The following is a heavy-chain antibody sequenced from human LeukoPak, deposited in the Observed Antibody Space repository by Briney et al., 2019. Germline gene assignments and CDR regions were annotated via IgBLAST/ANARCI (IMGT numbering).Heavy chain of an antibody. D-gene: IGHD3-22*01. Sequence: SETLSLTCAVYGGSFSGYYWSWIRQPPGKGLEWIGEINHSGSTNYNPSLKSRVTISVDTSKNQFSLKLSPVTAADTAVYYCARLYDSSGSPFDYWGQGTLVTVSS. J-gene: IGHJ4*02. V-gene: IGHV4-34*01. CDR1: GGSFSGYY. CDR3: ARLYDSSGSPFDY. CDR2: INHSGST.